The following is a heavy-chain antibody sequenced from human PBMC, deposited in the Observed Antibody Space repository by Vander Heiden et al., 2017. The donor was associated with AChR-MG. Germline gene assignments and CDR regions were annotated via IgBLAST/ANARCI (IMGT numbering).Heavy chain of an antibody. D-gene: IGHD2-8*01. V-gene: IGHV4-39*01. J-gene: IGHJ5*01. CDR2: IYNSGTT. CDR1: GGSISSSGYY. CDR3: ARRADMELMLYAFDV. Sequence: QLHLQESGPGLVKPSETLSLTCTVSGGSISSSGYYWGWIRQPPGKGLEWIGTIYNSGTTNYNPSLRGRVTISIDTSKNQFSLNLSSVTAADTAFYYCARRADMELMLYAFDVWGQGSLVTVSS.